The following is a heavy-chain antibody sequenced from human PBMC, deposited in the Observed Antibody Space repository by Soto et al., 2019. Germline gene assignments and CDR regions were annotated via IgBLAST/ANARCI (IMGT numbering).Heavy chain of an antibody. Sequence: GGSLRLSCAASGFTFNNYAMIWVRQAPGKGLEWVSGISGGGGDTYYADSAKGRFTISRDNSKNTLFLQMHSLRAEDTAVYYCAKAPIITIVRGGPIYYFDYWGQRTLVTVSS. V-gene: IGHV3-23*01. CDR1: GFTFNNYA. CDR2: ISGGGGDT. CDR3: AKAPIITIVRGGPIYYFDY. J-gene: IGHJ4*02. D-gene: IGHD3-10*01.